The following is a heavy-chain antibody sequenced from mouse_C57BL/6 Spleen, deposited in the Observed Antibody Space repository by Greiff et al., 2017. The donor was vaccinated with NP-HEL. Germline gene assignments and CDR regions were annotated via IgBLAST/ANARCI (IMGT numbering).Heavy chain of an antibody. J-gene: IGHJ2*01. D-gene: IGHD4-1*01. V-gene: IGHV1-80*01. CDR3: ARMGSDWDEDY. Sequence: QVQLQQSGAELVKPGASVKISCKASGYAFSSYWMNWVKQRPGKGLEWIGQIYPGDGDTNYNGKFKGKATLTADKSSSTAYMQLSSLTSEDSAVYFCARMGSDWDEDYWGQGTTLTVSS. CDR2: IYPGDGDT. CDR1: GYAFSSYW.